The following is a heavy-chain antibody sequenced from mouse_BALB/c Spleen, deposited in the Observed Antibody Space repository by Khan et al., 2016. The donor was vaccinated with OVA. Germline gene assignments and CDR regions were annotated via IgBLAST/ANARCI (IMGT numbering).Heavy chain of an antibody. J-gene: IGHJ4*01. Sequence: QVQLKQSGPGLVAPSQSLSITCTISGFSLTNYGVHWVRQPPGKGLEWLVVIWSDGSPTYNSALKSRLTVTKDNSKSQVFLEMNSLQTDDTAMYFCARQPYYHYNIMDYWGQGTSVTVSS. CDR1: GFSLTNYG. CDR3: ARQPYYHYNIMDY. CDR2: IWSDGSP. V-gene: IGHV2-6-1*01. D-gene: IGHD2-10*01.